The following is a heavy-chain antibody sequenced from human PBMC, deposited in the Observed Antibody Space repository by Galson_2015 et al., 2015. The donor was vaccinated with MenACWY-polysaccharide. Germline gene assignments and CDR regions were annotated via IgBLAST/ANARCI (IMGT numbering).Heavy chain of an antibody. CDR2: MSAGESDA. CDR3: ARQSRAGLYGGNTRPNSDN. D-gene: IGHD4-23*01. J-gene: IGHJ4*02. Sequence: QSGEEVINPGESLTISCTGTGSSFRSNWVGWVRQMPEKGLEWERIMSAGESDARYSASFQGQVSISVDKSISTAYQQWSSLKDWCTAMYYCARQSRAGLYGGNTRPNSDNWGQGTLVTVSS. CDR1: GSSFRSNW. V-gene: IGHV5-51*01.